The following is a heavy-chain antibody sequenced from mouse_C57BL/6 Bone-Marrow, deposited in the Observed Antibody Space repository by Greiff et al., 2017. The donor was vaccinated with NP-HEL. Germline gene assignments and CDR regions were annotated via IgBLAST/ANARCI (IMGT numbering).Heavy chain of an antibody. V-gene: IGHV1-55*01. Sequence: QVQLKQPGAELVKPGASVKMSCKASGYTFTSYWITWVKQRPGQGLEWIGDIYPGSGSTNYNEKFKSKATLTVDTSSSTAYMQLSSLTSEDSAVYYCATYYSIYYAMDYWGQGTSVTVSS. CDR3: ATYYSIYYAMDY. D-gene: IGHD2-5*01. J-gene: IGHJ4*01. CDR2: IYPGSGST. CDR1: GYTFTSYW.